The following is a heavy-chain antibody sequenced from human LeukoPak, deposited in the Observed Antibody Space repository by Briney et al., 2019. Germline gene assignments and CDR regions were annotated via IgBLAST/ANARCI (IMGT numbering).Heavy chain of an antibody. CDR3: AKIPSFLTGYTYYFDY. J-gene: IGHJ4*02. Sequence: GGSLRLSCAVSGITLSDYGMSWVRQAPGKGLEWVAGISDSGGSTNYADSVKGRFTISRDNSKNTLYLQMNSLRAEDTAVYYCAKIPSFLTGYTYYFDYWGQGTLVPVSS. CDR2: ISDSGGST. V-gene: IGHV3-23*01. D-gene: IGHD3-9*01. CDR1: GITLSDYG.